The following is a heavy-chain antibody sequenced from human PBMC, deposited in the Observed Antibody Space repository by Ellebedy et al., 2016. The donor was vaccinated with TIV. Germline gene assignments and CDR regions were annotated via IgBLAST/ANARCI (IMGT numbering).Heavy chain of an antibody. CDR2: IYTTGAT. V-gene: IGHV3-53*01. CDR3: ARGFVVRLDP. J-gene: IGHJ5*02. D-gene: IGHD2-15*01. CDR1: DFTVSRND. Sequence: GGSLRLSXAASDFTVSRNDMIWVRQAPGKGLEWVSLIYTTGATYYADSVKGRFTISRDNSKKTLFLQMTSLRAEDTAVYYCARGFVVRLDPWGQGTLVTVSS.